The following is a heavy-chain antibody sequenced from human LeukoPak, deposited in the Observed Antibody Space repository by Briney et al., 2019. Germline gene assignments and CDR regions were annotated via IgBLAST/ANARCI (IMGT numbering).Heavy chain of an antibody. V-gene: IGHV3-30-3*01. J-gene: IGHJ5*02. CDR2: ISLDGSTE. CDR3: MRDYMGWFDP. CDR1: GFSISNFQ. D-gene: IGHD3-10*01. Sequence: PGGSLRLSCVASGFSISNFQMYWVRQAPGKGLEWVSIISLDGSTEFYADPVKGRFTISRDTASNTMHLERNNLRMEDTAVYYCMRDYMGWFDPWGQGSLVTVSS.